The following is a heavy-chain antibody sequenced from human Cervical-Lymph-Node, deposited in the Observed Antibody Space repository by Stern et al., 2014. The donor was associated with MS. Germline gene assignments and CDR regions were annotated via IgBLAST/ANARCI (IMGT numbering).Heavy chain of an antibody. V-gene: IGHV1-46*01. CDR2: INPSGGGA. D-gene: IGHD2-15*01. CDR3: ARGYSYGRPRFEF. CDR1: GSTFSTYY. J-gene: IGHJ4*02. Sequence: VQLVQSGAEVTKPGASVQVSCKASGSTFSTYYMHWVRQAPGQGPDWMAMINPSGGGANYEPKVQGRLTVTRDTSTSTVHLQLSSLRSEDTAIYYCARGYSYGRPRFEFWGQGSLVTVSS.